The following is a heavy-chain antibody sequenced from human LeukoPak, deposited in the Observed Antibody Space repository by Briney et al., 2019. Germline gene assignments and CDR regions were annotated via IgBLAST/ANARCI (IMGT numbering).Heavy chain of an antibody. CDR3: AKDQSSSGYYF. CDR1: GFTFSSSA. D-gene: IGHD3-22*01. CDR2: ISNNGGYT. J-gene: IGHJ4*02. V-gene: IGHV3-23*01. Sequence: SGGSLRLSCAASGFTFSSSAMSWVRQAPGKGLEWVSAISNNGGYTYYADSVQGRFTISRDNSKNTLYLQMNSLRAEDTAVYYCAKDQSSSGYYFWGQGTLVTVSS.